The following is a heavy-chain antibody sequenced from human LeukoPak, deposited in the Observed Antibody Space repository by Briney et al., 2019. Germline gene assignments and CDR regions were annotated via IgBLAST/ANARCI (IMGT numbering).Heavy chain of an antibody. Sequence: ASVKVSCKASGYTFTAYYIHWVRQAPGQRLEWMGWINPNNGGTHYAQKFQGRVTLTRDSSISIAYMEVRSLRSDDTAVYYCARSSRGDYWGQGTQVTVSS. CDR1: GYTFTAYY. J-gene: IGHJ4*02. D-gene: IGHD1-26*01. CDR2: INPNNGGT. CDR3: ARSSRGDY. V-gene: IGHV1-2*02.